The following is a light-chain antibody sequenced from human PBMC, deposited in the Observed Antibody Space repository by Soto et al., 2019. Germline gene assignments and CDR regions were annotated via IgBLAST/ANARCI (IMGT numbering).Light chain of an antibody. Sequence: QSALTQPASVSDSPGQSITISCIGTSSDIGAFNHVSWHQQHPGKAPKLIIYDVINRPSGVSNRFSGSKTGNTASLIISGLQTGDEADYYCGTWDTSLSAGVFGGGTKLTVL. CDR1: SSDIGAFNH. V-gene: IGLV2-14*03. CDR3: GTWDTSLSAGV. J-gene: IGLJ3*02. CDR2: DVI.